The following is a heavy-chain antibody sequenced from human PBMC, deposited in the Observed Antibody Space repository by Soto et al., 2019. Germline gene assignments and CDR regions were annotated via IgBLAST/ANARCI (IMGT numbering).Heavy chain of an antibody. CDR3: AVSRDGYSMDV. V-gene: IGHV4-31*03. D-gene: IGHD2-2*01. Sequence: QVQLQESGPGLVKPSQTLSLTCTVSGGSISSGGYYWSWIRQHPGKGLEWIGYIYYSGSTYYNPSLKSRVTISVDTSKDQSSLKLSSVTAADTAVYYCAVSRDGYSMDVWCQGTTVTVSS. CDR2: IYYSGST. CDR1: GGSISSGGYY. J-gene: IGHJ6*02.